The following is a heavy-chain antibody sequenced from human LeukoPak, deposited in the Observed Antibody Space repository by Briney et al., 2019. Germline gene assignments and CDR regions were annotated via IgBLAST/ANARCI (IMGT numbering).Heavy chain of an antibody. CDR3: ARNVVVPAAIMAHYYYYYYMDV. J-gene: IGHJ6*03. D-gene: IGHD2-2*02. V-gene: IGHV3-21*01. CDR2: ISSSSSYI. CDR1: GFTFSSYS. Sequence: GGSLRLSCAAFGFTFSSYSMNWVRQAPGKGLEWVSSISSSSSYIYYADSVKGRFTISRDNAKNSLYLQMNSLRAEDTAVYYCARNVVVPAAIMAHYYYYYYMDVWGKGTTVTVSS.